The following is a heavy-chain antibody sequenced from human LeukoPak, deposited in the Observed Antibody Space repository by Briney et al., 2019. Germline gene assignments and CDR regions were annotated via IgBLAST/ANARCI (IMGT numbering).Heavy chain of an antibody. CDR1: GFIFEDYT. CDR2: SSWDGTT. CDR3: VKDLSYETSGSVLVC. D-gene: IGHD3-22*01. Sequence: GGSLRLSCAACGFIFEDYTMHWVRQEPGKTLEWVSLSSWDGTTYYADSVKGRFTISRDNSKDSLYLQMDTLRSEDTAFYYCVKDLSYETSGSVLVCWGQGTLVT. V-gene: IGHV3-43*01. J-gene: IGHJ4*02.